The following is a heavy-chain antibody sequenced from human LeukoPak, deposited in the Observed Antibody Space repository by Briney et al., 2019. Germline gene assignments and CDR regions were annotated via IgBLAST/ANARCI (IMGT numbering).Heavy chain of an antibody. J-gene: IGHJ6*02. V-gene: IGHV1-18*01. D-gene: IGHD3-10*01. Sequence: GASVKVSCKASGYTFTSYGISWVRQAPGQGIDWMGWISAYNGNTNYAQKLQGRVTMTTDTSTSTAYMELRSLRSDDTAVYYCARLWFGEPYYGMDVWGQGTTVTVSS. CDR2: ISAYNGNT. CDR3: ARLWFGEPYYGMDV. CDR1: GYTFTSYG.